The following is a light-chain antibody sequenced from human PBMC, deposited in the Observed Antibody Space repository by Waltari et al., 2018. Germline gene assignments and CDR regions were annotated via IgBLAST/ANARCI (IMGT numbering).Light chain of an antibody. J-gene: IGKJ1*01. CDR1: QSISSW. CDR2: KAS. V-gene: IGKV1-5*03. CDR3: LHYNSYPST. Sequence: DIQMTQSPSTLSASVGDRVTITCRASQSISSWLAWYQQKPGKAPKLLIYKASSLETGVPSRFSGSGSGTEFTLTISSLQSDDFATFYCLHYNSYPSTFGQGTKVEIK.